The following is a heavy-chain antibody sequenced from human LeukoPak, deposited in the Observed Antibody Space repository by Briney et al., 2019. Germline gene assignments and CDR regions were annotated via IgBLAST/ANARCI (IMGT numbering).Heavy chain of an antibody. D-gene: IGHD2-15*01. CDR3: TRQALNCSGGSCYFYY. CDR2: IRSKANSYAT. CDR1: GFTFSGSA. V-gene: IGHV3-73*01. Sequence: GSLKLSCAASGFTFSGSAMHWVRQASGKGLEWVGRIRSKANSYATAYAASVKGRFTISRDDSKNTAYLQMNSLKTEDTAVYYCTRQALNCSGGSCYFYYWGQGTLVTVSS. J-gene: IGHJ4*02.